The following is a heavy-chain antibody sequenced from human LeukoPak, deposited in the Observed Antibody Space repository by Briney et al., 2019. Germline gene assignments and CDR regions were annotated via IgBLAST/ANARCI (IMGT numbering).Heavy chain of an antibody. CDR2: IYYSGST. D-gene: IGHD1-14*01. Sequence: SETLSLTCTVSGGSISSSSYYWGWIRQPPGKGLECIGTIYYSGSTYYNPSLKSRVTISVDTSKNQFSLKLSSVTAADTAVYYCARMTTANWFDPWGQGILVTVSS. CDR1: GGSISSSSYY. CDR3: ARMTTANWFDP. V-gene: IGHV4-39*01. J-gene: IGHJ5*02.